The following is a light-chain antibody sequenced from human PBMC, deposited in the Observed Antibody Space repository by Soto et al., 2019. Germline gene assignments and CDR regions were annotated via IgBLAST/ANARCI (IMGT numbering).Light chain of an antibody. V-gene: IGLV2-14*01. J-gene: IGLJ1*01. Sequence: QSVLTQPASVSGSPGQSITISCTGTSSDVGNYKYVSWYQQHPGEAPKLMIYEVSTRPSGVSNRFSGSKSGNTASLTISGLQAEDETDYYCFSYTSSGTYVFGTGTKVTVL. CDR1: SSDVGNYKY. CDR2: EVS. CDR3: FSYTSSGTYV.